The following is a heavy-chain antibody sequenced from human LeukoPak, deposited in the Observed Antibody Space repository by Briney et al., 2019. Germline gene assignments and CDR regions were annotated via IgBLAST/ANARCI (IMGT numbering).Heavy chain of an antibody. CDR2: ISSSSSTI. CDR1: GFTFISYS. J-gene: IGHJ4*02. CDR3: ARGLKILGY. V-gene: IGHV3-48*04. Sequence: GGSLRLSCAASGFTFISYSMNWVRQGPGKGLEWVSSISSSSSTIYYADSVKGRFTISRDNAKNSLYLQMNSLRAEDTAVYYCARGLKILGYWGQGTLVTVPS. D-gene: IGHD2-15*01.